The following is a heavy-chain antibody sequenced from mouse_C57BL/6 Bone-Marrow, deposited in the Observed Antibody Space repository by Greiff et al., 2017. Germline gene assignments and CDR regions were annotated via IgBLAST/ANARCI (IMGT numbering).Heavy chain of an antibody. D-gene: IGHD4-1*01. CDR3: ARRAGTCTMDY. J-gene: IGHJ4*01. CDR2: IHPNSGST. Sequence: QVQLQQPGAELVKPGASVKLSCKASGYTFTSYWMHWVKQRPGQGLEWIGMIHPNSGSTNYNEKFKSKATLTVDKTSSTAYMQLSSLTSEDSAVYYCARRAGTCTMDYWGQGTSVTVSS. V-gene: IGHV1-64*01. CDR1: GYTFTSYW.